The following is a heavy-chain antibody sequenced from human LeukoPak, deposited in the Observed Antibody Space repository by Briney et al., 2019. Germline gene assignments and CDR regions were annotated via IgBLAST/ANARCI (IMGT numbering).Heavy chain of an antibody. CDR2: IYYSGST. J-gene: IGHJ4*02. CDR3: ARGQHGSPRFPTDY. Sequence: SETLSLTCTVSGGSISSYYWSWIRQPPGKGLEWIGYIYYSGSTNYNPSLKSRVTISVDTSKNQFSLKLSSVTAADTAVYYCARGQHGSPRFPTDYWGQGTLVTVSS. V-gene: IGHV4-59*12. CDR1: GGSISSYY. D-gene: IGHD1-26*01.